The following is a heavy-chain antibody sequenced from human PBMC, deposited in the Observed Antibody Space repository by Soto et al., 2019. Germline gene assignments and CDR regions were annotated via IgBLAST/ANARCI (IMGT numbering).Heavy chain of an antibody. D-gene: IGHD2-15*01. V-gene: IGHV3-23*01. J-gene: IGHJ4*02. CDR3: AKVVVVAATQYYFDY. CDR2: ITGSGAVT. Sequence: PGGSLRLSCAASGFTFTTYAMTWVRRAPGKGLEWVSTITGSGAVTYYADSVKGRFTISRDNAKNSLYLQMNSLRAEDTALYYCAKVVVVAATQYYFDYWGQGTLVTVSS. CDR1: GFTFTTYA.